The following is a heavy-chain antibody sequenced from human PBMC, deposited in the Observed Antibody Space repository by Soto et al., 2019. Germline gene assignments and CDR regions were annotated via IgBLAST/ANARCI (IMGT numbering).Heavy chain of an antibody. J-gene: IGHJ4*02. V-gene: IGHV4-4*07. CDR3: ARGYYDSSGYLFDY. CDR2: IYSSGST. CDR1: GGSISSYY. Sequence: SETLSLTCTVSGGSISSYYWSWIRQPAGKGLEWIGHIYSSGSTNYNPSLKSRVTMSVDTSKNQFSPKLSSVTAADTAVYYCARGYYDSSGYLFDYWGQGTLVTVSS. D-gene: IGHD3-22*01.